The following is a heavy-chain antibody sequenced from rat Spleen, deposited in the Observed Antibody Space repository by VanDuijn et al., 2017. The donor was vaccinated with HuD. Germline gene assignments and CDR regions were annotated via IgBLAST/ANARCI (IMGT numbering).Heavy chain of an antibody. CDR1: GFTFSDYY. CDR2: ISYDGSST. V-gene: IGHV5-29*01. J-gene: IGHJ1*01. D-gene: IGHD1-11*01. Sequence: EVQLVESDGGLVQPGRSLKLSCAASGFTFSDYYMAWVRQAPTKGLEWVATISYDGSSTYYRDSVKGRFTISRDNAKSTLYLQMDSLRSEDTATYYCARVTYGGYKAPYWYFDFWGPGTMVTVSS. CDR3: ARVTYGGYKAPYWYFDF.